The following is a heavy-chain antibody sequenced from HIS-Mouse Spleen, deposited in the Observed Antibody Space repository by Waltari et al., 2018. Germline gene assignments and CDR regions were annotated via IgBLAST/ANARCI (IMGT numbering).Heavy chain of an antibody. Sequence: QLQLQESGPGLVKPSATLSLTCTVSGGSIRSRSYYWGWIRQPPGKGLEWIGSIYYSGSTYYNPSLKSRVTISVDTSKNQFSLKLSSVTAADTAVYYCARAPTGFLEWFDAFDIWGQGTMVTVSS. J-gene: IGHJ3*02. D-gene: IGHD3-3*01. CDR1: GGSIRSRSYY. CDR3: ARAPTGFLEWFDAFDI. V-gene: IGHV4-39*07. CDR2: IYYSGST.